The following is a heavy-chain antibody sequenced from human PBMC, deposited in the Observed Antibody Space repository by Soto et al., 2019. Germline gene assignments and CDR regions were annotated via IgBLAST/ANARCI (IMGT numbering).Heavy chain of an antibody. Sequence: EVQLVESGGGLVQPGGSLRLSCGVSEFTFSSYSMNWVGQAPGKGLEWLSYICSRSQTIFYADSVKGRFTISRDNAKNSLYLQMNSLRDEDTAVYFCAREDIMGTRSFDYWGQGTLVTVSS. J-gene: IGHJ4*02. CDR3: AREDIMGTRSFDY. D-gene: IGHD1-26*01. V-gene: IGHV3-48*02. CDR1: EFTFSSYS. CDR2: ICSRSQTI.